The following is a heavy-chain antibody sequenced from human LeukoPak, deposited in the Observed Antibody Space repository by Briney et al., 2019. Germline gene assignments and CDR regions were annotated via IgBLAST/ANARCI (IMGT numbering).Heavy chain of an antibody. V-gene: IGHV1-8*01. CDR2: MNPNSGNT. D-gene: IGHD3-9*01. CDR1: GYTFTSYD. J-gene: IGHJ5*02. Sequence: ASVKVSCKASGYTFTSYDINWVRQATGQGLEWMGWMNPNSGNTGYAQKFQGRVTMTRNTSISTAYMELSSLRSEDTAVYYCARGYGGYDILTGYYGGWFDPWGQGTLVTVSS. CDR3: ARGYGGYDILTGYYGGWFDP.